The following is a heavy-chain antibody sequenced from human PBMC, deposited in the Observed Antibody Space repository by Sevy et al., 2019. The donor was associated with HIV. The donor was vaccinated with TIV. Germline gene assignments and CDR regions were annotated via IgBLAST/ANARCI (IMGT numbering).Heavy chain of an antibody. CDR3: ARVDNSGTYVLY. J-gene: IGHJ4*02. V-gene: IGHV4-59*11. CDR2: HYHSDST. Sequence: SETLSLTCAVSGGSIPGHYWSWIRQTPQKGLEWIGYHYHSDSTKYNPSLKSRATISVHTSKNQFFLSLRSVTAADTAVYYCARVDNSGTYVLYWGQGIRVTVSS. CDR1: GGSIPGHY. D-gene: IGHD3-10*01.